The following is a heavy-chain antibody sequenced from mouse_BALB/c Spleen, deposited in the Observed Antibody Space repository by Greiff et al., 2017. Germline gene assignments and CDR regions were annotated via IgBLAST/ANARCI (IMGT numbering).Heavy chain of an antibody. Sequence: VQLVESGPGLVQPSQSLSITCTVSGFALTSYGVHWVRQSPGKGLEWLGVIWSGGSTDYNAAFISRLSISKDNSKSQVFFKMNSLQADDTAIYYSARNSNGNYYFDYWGQGTTLTVSS. CDR1: GFALTSYG. J-gene: IGHJ2*01. V-gene: IGHV2-4-1*01. CDR3: ARNSNGNYYFDY. CDR2: IWSGGST. D-gene: IGHD2-1*01.